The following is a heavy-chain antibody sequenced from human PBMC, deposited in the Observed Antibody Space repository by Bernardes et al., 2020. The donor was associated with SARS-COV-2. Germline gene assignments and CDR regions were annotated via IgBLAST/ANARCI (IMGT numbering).Heavy chain of an antibody. D-gene: IGHD1-26*01. V-gene: IGHV4-59*01. CDR1: GGSISSYY. CDR3: ARDVGGSYIQAFDI. CDR2: IYYSGST. J-gene: IGHJ3*02. Sequence: SKTLSLTCTVSGGSISSYYWSWIRQPPGKGLEWIGYIYYSGSTNYNPSLKSRVTISVDTSKNQFSLKLSSVTAADTAVYYCARDVGGSYIQAFDIWGQGTMVTVSS.